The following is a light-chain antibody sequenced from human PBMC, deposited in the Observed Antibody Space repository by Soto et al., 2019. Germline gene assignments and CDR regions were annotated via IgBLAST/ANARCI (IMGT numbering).Light chain of an antibody. Sequence: EFVLTQSPGTLSLSPGQRGTLSCRASQSVSSNLAWYQQKPGQAPRLLIYDASIRATGIPDRFSGSGSGTDFTLTVSRLEPEDFAVYHCQQYGGSPLTFGGGTKVDI. CDR2: DAS. J-gene: IGKJ4*01. CDR1: QSVSSN. V-gene: IGKV3-20*01. CDR3: QQYGGSPLT.